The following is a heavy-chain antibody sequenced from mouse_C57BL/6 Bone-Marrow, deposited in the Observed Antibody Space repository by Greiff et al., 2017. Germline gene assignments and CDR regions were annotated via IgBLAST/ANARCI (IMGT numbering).Heavy chain of an antibody. CDR1: GYSFTGYY. CDR3: ARNYDGYLFAY. CDR2: IYPYNGVS. D-gene: IGHD2-3*01. J-gene: IGHJ3*01. Sequence: LVEPGASVTISCKASGYSFTGYYMHWVKQSHGNILDWIGYIYPYNGVSSYNQNFKGKATLTVDKSSSTAYMELRSLTSEDSAVYYCARNYDGYLFAYWGQGTLVTVSA. V-gene: IGHV1-31*01.